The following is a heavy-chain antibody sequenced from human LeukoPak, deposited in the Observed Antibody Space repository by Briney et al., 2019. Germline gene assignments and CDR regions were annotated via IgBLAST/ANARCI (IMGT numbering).Heavy chain of an antibody. CDR3: ARSFDYSQDHDAFAI. CDR2: IWYDGSDK. D-gene: IGHD3-9*01. J-gene: IGHJ3*02. Sequence: PGRSLRLSCAASGFTLSNYAMHWVRQAPGKGLEWVAVIWYDGSDKYYADSVKGRFTISRDNSKNTLYVQLNSLRVEDTAVYHCARSFDYSQDHDAFAIWGTRVMVTASS. V-gene: IGHV3-33*01. CDR1: GFTLSNYA.